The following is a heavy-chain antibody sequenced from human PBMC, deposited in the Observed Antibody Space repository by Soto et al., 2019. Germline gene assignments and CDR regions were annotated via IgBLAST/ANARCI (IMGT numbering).Heavy chain of an antibody. J-gene: IGHJ4*02. CDR3: ARHSADYDFWSGYYQLWQYFDY. Sequence: PSETLSLTCTVSGGSISSSSYYWGWIRQPPGKGLEWIGSIYYSGSTYYNPSLKSRVTISVDTSKNQFSLKLSSVTAADTAVYYCARHSADYDFWSGYYQLWQYFDYWGQGTLVTVSS. CDR2: IYYSGST. V-gene: IGHV4-39*01. D-gene: IGHD3-3*01. CDR1: GGSISSSSYY.